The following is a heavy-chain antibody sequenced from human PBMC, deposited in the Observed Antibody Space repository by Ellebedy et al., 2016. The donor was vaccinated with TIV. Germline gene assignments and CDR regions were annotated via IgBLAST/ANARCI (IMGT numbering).Heavy chain of an antibody. V-gene: IGHV5-10-1*01. J-gene: IGHJ4*02. CDR2: LDPGESYT. Sequence: GESLKISCKGSGYSFTSNWIHWVRQMPGKGLEWMGRLDPGESYTNYNPSFQGHVTISVDRSITTAYLQWSSLKASDTAIYYSATPPLLVTVPGSLTAFDYWGQGTLVTVSS. CDR1: GYSFTSNW. D-gene: IGHD6-19*01. CDR3: ATPPLLVTVPGSLTAFDY.